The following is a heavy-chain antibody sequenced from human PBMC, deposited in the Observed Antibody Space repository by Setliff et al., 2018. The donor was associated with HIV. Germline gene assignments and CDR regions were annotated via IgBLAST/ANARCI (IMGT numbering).Heavy chain of an antibody. J-gene: IGHJ3*02. CDR2: ISHSGRT. Sequence: PSETLSLTCAVYVGSFSGYYWSWIRQPPGKGLECIGEISHSGRTNYNPSLKSRVTISVDTSKNQFSLKLSSVTAADTAVYYCARGPLDSSGYRSDAFDIWGQGTMVTVSS. V-gene: IGHV4-34*01. CDR3: ARGPLDSSGYRSDAFDI. D-gene: IGHD3-22*01. CDR1: VGSFSGYY.